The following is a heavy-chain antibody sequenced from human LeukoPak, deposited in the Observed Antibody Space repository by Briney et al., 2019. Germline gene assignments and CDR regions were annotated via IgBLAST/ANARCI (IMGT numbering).Heavy chain of an antibody. CDR3: AREGIAAARALDY. J-gene: IGHJ4*02. CDR2: IYYSGST. D-gene: IGHD6-13*01. Sequence: SETLSLTCTVSGGSISSYYWSWIRQPPGKGLEWIGYIYYSGSTNYNPSLKSRVTMSVDTSKNQFSLKLSSVTAADTAVYYCAREGIAAARALDYWGQGTLVTVSS. CDR1: GGSISSYY. V-gene: IGHV4-59*12.